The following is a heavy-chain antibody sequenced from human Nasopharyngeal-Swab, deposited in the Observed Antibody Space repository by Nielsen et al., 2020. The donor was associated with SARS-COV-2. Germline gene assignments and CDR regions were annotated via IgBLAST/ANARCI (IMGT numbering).Heavy chain of an antibody. CDR1: GGSFSGYY. J-gene: IGHJ5*02. Sequence: SETLSLTCAVYGGSFSGYYWSWIRQPPGKGLEWIGEINHSGSTNYNPSLKSRVTISVDTSKNQFSLKLSSVTAADTAVYYCARMIVVVPAARDWFDPWGQETLVTVSS. CDR3: ARMIVVVPAARDWFDP. CDR2: INHSGST. D-gene: IGHD2-2*01. V-gene: IGHV4-34*01.